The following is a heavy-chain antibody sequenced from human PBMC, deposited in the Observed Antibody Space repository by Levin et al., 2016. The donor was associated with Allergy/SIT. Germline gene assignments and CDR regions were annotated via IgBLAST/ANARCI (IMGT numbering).Heavy chain of an antibody. CDR2: IQSDGSRT. J-gene: IGHJ4*02. D-gene: IGHD5-12*01. Sequence: ETLSLTCTASGFTFSDYWMHWLRQPPGKGLVWVSHIQSDGSRTTYADSVKGRFTISRDNAKNTVYLQMNSLRAEDTAVYYCGRGGYGGFDYWGRGTLVTVSS. CDR1: GFTFSDYW. V-gene: IGHV3-74*03. CDR3: GRGGYGGFDY.